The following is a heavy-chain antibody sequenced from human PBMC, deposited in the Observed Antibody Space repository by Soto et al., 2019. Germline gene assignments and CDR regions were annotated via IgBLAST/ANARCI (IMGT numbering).Heavy chain of an antibody. Sequence: QITLKESGPTLVKPTQTLTLTCTFSGFALSTSGVGVGWIRQPPGKALEWLALIYWNDDKHYSPPLKSSLTSAKHTPKNQVVLTMPNMDPVDTATYYCAHRSFANDAFDVWGQGTMVTVSS. D-gene: IGHD3-3*01. CDR3: AHRSFANDAFDV. CDR2: IYWNDDK. CDR1: GFALSTSGVG. J-gene: IGHJ3*01. V-gene: IGHV2-5*01.